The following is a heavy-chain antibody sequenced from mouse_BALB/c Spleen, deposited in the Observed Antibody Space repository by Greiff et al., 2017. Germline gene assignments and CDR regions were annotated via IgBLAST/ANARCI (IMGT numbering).Heavy chain of an antibody. J-gene: IGHJ3*01. V-gene: IGHV5-6-5*01. CDR2: ISSGGST. CDR1: GFTFSSYA. D-gene: IGHD2-3*01. Sequence: EVQGVESGGGLVKPGGSLKLSCAASGFTFSSYAMSWVRQTPEKRLEWVASISSGGSTYYPDSVKGRFTISRDNARNILYLQMSSLRSEDTAMYYCEGIYDGYPPFAYWGQGTLVTVSA. CDR3: EGIYDGYPPFAY.